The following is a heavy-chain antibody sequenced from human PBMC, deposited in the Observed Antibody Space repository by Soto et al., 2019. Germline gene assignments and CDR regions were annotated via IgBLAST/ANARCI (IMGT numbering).Heavy chain of an antibody. CDR2: IYYSGST. J-gene: IGHJ5*02. CDR3: ATSYGYTDYAWFDP. V-gene: IGHV4-39*01. Sequence: QLQLQESGPGLVKPSETLSLTCTVSGGSISSSTFYWGWIRQPPGKGLEWVGSIYYSGSTYYNPSLKSRVTISVDTSKNQFSLKLSSVTAADTAVYYWATSYGYTDYAWFDPWGQGTLVTVSS. CDR1: GGSISSSTFY. D-gene: IGHD4-17*01.